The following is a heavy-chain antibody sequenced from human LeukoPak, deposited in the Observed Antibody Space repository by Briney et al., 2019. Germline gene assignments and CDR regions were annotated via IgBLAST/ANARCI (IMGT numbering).Heavy chain of an antibody. CDR3: ARVKQAVALVDVFDI. J-gene: IGHJ3*02. D-gene: IGHD6-13*01. V-gene: IGHV5-51*01. CDR1: EYSFTTYW. Sequence: GESLKLSCKGSEYSFTTYWIGWVRRTPGKGREWMGIIYPGDSDTKYGPSFQGQVTISTHKSINTASLQWSSLKASDTAIYYCARVKQAVALVDVFDIWGQRTMVTVSS. CDR2: IYPGDSDT.